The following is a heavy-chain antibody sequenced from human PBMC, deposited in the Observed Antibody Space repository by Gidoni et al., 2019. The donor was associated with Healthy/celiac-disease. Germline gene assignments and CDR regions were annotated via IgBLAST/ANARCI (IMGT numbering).Heavy chain of an antibody. J-gene: IGHJ4*02. CDR2: IGTAGDT. V-gene: IGHV3-13*01. D-gene: IGHD3-16*01. CDR3: ARGSSYDYIWGKNFDY. CDR1: GFTFSSYD. Sequence: EVQLVESGGGLVQPGGALRLSCAASGFTFSSYDMHWVRHATGKGLEWVSAIGTAGDTYYPGSVKGRFTISRENAKNSLYLQMNSLRAGDTAVYYCARGSSYDYIWGKNFDYWGQGTLVTVSS.